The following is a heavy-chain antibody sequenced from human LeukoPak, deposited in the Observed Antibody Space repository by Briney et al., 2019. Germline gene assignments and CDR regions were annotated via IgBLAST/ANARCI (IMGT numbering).Heavy chain of an antibody. Sequence: GGSLRLSCAASGFTFSTFSMYWVRQAPGKGLEWVALISYSGSEKYYADSVEGRFTISRDNARNSLYLQMNSLRAQDTAVYFCARRKLAAANPFFDFWGQGTLVTVSS. CDR3: ARRKLAAANPFFDF. D-gene: IGHD6-13*01. CDR1: GFTFSTFS. CDR2: ISYSGSEK. V-gene: IGHV3-30-3*01. J-gene: IGHJ4*02.